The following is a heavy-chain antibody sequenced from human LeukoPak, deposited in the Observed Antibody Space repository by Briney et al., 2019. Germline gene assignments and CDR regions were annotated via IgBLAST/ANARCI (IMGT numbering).Heavy chain of an antibody. CDR3: ARDKYSSSPYYYYYYGMDV. D-gene: IGHD6-6*01. CDR1: GVSFSGYY. CDR2: INHSGST. V-gene: IGHV4-34*01. J-gene: IGHJ6*02. Sequence: SETLSLTCAVYGVSFSGYYWSWIRQPPGKGLEWIGEINHSGSTNYNPSLKSRVTISVDTSKNQFSLKLSSVTAADTAVYYCARDKYSSSPYYYYYYGMDVWGQGTTVTVSS.